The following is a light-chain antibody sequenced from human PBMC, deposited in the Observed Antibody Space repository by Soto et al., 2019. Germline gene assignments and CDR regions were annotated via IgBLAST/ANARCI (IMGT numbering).Light chain of an antibody. CDR2: DAS. CDR1: QAIKSS. CDR3: QQYNYSPT. J-gene: IGKJ3*01. Sequence: IQLTQSPSSLSASVGDRVIITCRASQAIKSSLAWFQQKPGKPPKLLISDASTLESGVPSRFSGSGSGTDFTLTISSLQSEDFATYYCQQYNYSPTFGPGTKVDLK. V-gene: IGKV1D-13*01.